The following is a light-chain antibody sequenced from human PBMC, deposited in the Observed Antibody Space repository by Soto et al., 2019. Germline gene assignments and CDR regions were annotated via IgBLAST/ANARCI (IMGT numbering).Light chain of an antibody. J-gene: IGKJ2*01. CDR1: QDISSY. CDR3: QQLNSYLYT. Sequence: DIQLTQSPSFLSASVGDRVTITCRASQDISSYLAWYQQKPGKAHKLMIYAASTLKSGVPSRFSGSGSGTEFTLTISSLQPEDFATYYFQQLNSYLYTFGQGTKLEIK. CDR2: AAS. V-gene: IGKV1-9*01.